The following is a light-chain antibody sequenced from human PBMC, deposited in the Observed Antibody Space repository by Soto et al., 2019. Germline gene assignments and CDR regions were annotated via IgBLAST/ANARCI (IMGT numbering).Light chain of an antibody. CDR2: KAS. CDR1: QNIINW. Sequence: DIQMTQSPSTLSASVGDRVTITCRASQNIINWLAWYQQKPGKAPNLLIYKASSLESGVPSRFSGSGSEREFTLTISSLQPDDFTTYYCQQYNNYPWTFGQGTKVEIK. J-gene: IGKJ1*01. CDR3: QQYNNYPWT. V-gene: IGKV1-5*03.